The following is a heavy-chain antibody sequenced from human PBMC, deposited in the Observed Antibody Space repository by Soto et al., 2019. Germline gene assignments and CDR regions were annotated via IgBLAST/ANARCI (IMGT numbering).Heavy chain of an antibody. J-gene: IGHJ6*02. CDR3: ARDPGFGFGYSYAFAMDV. Sequence: QVQLVQSGAEVKKPGASVKVSCKASGYTFSNYGISWVRQGPVQGLEWMGWISGYNGNTHYEEKVQDRSKMTTDTSTSTTYLELRSLRSDDTAVYFCARDPGFGFGYSYAFAMDVCGQGTTGTVSS. V-gene: IGHV1-18*01. CDR2: ISGYNGNT. CDR1: GYTFSNYG. D-gene: IGHD5-18*01.